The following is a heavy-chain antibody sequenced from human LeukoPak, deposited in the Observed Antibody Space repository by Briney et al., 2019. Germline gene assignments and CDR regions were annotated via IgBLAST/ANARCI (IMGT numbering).Heavy chain of an antibody. V-gene: IGHV3-7*01. CDR1: GFTFSNYW. CDR2: INKDGSEK. CDR3: ARDKVTY. Sequence: GGSLRRSCAASGFTFSNYWMSWVRQAPGKGLEWVAHINKDGSEKYYVDSGKGRFTISRDNAKNSLYLQMNSLRVEDRAVYYCARDKVTYWGQGTLVTVSS. J-gene: IGHJ4*02.